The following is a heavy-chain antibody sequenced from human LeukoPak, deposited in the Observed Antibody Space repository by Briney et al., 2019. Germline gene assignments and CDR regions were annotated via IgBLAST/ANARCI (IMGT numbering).Heavy chain of an antibody. D-gene: IGHD6-25*01. V-gene: IGHV1-2*02. Sequence: SXXVPCKASGYTFTCYYMHWVGQAPGQGLEWMGWINPNTGATNYAQKFQGRVTMTTDTSISTAYMELSRLRSDDTAVYYCVTLLSNAAFDYWGQGTLVTVSS. CDR3: VTLLSNAAFDY. CDR2: INPNTGAT. CDR1: GYTFTCYY. J-gene: IGHJ4*02.